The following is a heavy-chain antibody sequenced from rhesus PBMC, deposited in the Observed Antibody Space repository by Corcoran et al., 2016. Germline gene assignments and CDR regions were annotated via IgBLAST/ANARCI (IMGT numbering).Heavy chain of an antibody. CDR3: ARREVDNSLDV. Sequence: QVQLQESGPGLVKPSETLSLPCAVSGGSLSSSYWLSWLRQSPGKGREWIGYVYGGSGSTSYNPSLKSRVTISTDTSKNQFSLKLSSVTAADTAVYYCARREVDNSLDVWGRGVLVTVSS. J-gene: IGHJ5-2*02. V-gene: IGHV4S7*01. CDR2: VYGGSGST. CDR1: GGSLSSSYW.